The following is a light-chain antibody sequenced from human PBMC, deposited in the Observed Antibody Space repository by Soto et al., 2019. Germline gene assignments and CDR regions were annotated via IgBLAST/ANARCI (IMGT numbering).Light chain of an antibody. CDR3: QCIDNNNFTWV. CDR2: EDD. CDR1: SGSVASNY. J-gene: IGLJ3*02. Sequence: NFMLTQPHSVSESPGKTVTISGTRSSGSVASNYVQWYQRRPDSAPSLLIYEDDQRPSGVPARFSGSIASSSNSASLTVPGLNHEDEDDYYCQCIDNNNFTWVFGGGTQLTVL. V-gene: IGLV6-57*03.